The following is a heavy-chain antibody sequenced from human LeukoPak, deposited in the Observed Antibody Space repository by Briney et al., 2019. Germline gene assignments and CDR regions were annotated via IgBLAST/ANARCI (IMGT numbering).Heavy chain of an antibody. CDR2: IIPMFGSA. CDR3: ARVGRGRGSLPNSYCYMAV. V-gene: IGHV1-69*05. CDR1: GDILNSYS. J-gene: IGHJ6*03. D-gene: IGHD1-26*01. Sequence: SVKVSCKASGDILNSYSVSWVRQPPGQGLEWMGGIIPMFGSANYAQKFQGRVTITTEQITTIVYMELSSLSSEDTAVYYCARVGRGRGSLPNSYCYMAVGGKGTTVTVYS.